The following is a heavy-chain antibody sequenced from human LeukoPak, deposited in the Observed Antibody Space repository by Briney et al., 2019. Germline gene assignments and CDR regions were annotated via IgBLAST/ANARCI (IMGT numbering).Heavy chain of an antibody. V-gene: IGHV1-69*06. CDR3: ARDQYCGGVCYSVDY. Sequence: GASVKVSCKASGGTFSSYAISWVRQAPGQGLEWMGRIIPIFGTANYAQKCQGRVTITADKSTSTAYMELSSLRSEDTAVSYCARDQYCGGVCYSVDYWGQGTLVTVSS. CDR1: GGTFSSYA. CDR2: IIPIFGTA. J-gene: IGHJ4*02. D-gene: IGHD2-21*02.